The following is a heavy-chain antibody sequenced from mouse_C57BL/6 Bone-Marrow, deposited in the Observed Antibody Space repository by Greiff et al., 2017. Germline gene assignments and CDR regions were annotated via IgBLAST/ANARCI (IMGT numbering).Heavy chain of an antibody. CDR3: AMPTVVATDY. CDR1: GFNIKDYY. D-gene: IGHD1-1*01. Sequence: VQLKQSGAELVKPGASVKLSCTASGFNIKDYYMHWVKQRTEQGLEWIGRIDPEDGVTKSAPKFQGKANITADPSSNTAYLQLSSLRSVDTAVYYCAMPTVVATDYWGQGTTLTVSS. J-gene: IGHJ2*01. V-gene: IGHV14-2*01. CDR2: IDPEDGVT.